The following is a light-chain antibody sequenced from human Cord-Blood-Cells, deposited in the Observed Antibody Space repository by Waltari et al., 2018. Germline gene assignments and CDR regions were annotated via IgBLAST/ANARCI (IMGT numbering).Light chain of an antibody. J-gene: IGKJ4*01. CDR1: QSVSSSY. Sequence: DIVLTQSPRTLSLSPGERATLSCRASQSVSSSYLVCYQQKPGQAPRLLIYSASSRATVSPDRFSGSGSGTDYTLTISRLEPEDFSVYYCQQYSSAPPLTFGGGTKVEIK. V-gene: IGKV3-20*01. CDR3: QQYSSAPPLT. CDR2: SAS.